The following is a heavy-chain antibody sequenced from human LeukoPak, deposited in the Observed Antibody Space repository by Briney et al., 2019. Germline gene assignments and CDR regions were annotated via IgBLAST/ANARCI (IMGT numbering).Heavy chain of an antibody. CDR3: ARENLLMTTVTTDAFDI. Sequence: SETLSLTCAVYGGSFSGYYWSWIRQPPGKGLEWIGEINHSGSTNYNPSLKSRVTISVDTSKNQFSLKLSSVTAADTAVYYCARENLLMTTVTTDAFDIWGQGTMVTVSS. D-gene: IGHD4-17*01. J-gene: IGHJ3*02. CDR1: GGSFSGYY. V-gene: IGHV4-34*01. CDR2: INHSGST.